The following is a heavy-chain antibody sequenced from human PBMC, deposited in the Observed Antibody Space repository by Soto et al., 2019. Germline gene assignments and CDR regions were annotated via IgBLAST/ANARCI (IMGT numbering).Heavy chain of an antibody. Sequence: SVKVSCKASGGTFSSYAISWVRQAPGQGLEWMGGIIPIFGTANYAQKFQGRVTITADESTSTAYMELSSLRSEDTAVYYCATIHCSGGSCNHYWGQGTLVTVSS. CDR3: ATIHCSGGSCNHY. CDR2: IIPIFGTA. D-gene: IGHD2-15*01. J-gene: IGHJ4*02. V-gene: IGHV1-69*13. CDR1: GGTFSSYA.